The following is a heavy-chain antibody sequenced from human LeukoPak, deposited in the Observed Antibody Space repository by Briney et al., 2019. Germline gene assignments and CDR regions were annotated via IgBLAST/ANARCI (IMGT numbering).Heavy chain of an antibody. V-gene: IGHV3-11*06. CDR3: ARDSGANNWFDP. Sequence: GGSLRLSCAASGFTLSDYYMSWIRQAPGKGLEWVSYISSSSSYTNYADSVKGRFTISRDNAKNSLYLQMNSLRAEDTAVYYCARDSGANNWFDPWGQGTLVTVSS. CDR2: ISSSSSYT. D-gene: IGHD3-10*01. J-gene: IGHJ5*02. CDR1: GFTLSDYY.